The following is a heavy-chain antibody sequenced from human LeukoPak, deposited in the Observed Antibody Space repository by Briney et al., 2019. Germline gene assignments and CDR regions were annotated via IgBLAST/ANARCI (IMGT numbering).Heavy chain of an antibody. CDR1: GFTFSDQY. Sequence: GGSLRLLCAASGFTFSDQYMDWVRHAPGKGLEWVGRTRKKTNSYTTEYAASVKGRFTISRDDSKNSLYLQMNSLKAEDTAVYYCTRVVLVGTTYSYFDYWGQGTLVTVSS. CDR2: TRKKTNSYTT. J-gene: IGHJ4*02. D-gene: IGHD1-26*01. V-gene: IGHV3-72*01. CDR3: TRVVLVGTTYSYFDY.